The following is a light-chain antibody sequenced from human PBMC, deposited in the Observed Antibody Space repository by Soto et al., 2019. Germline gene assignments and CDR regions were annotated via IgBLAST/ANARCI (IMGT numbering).Light chain of an antibody. Sequence: DIQMTQSPSSLSASVGDRVTITCRASQSISSYLNWYQQKPGNAPKLLIYAASSLQSGVPSRFSGSGSGTDFTLTISSLQPDDFATYYCQQRKTFGQGTKVEIK. CDR1: QSISSY. V-gene: IGKV1-39*01. J-gene: IGKJ1*01. CDR2: AAS. CDR3: QQRKT.